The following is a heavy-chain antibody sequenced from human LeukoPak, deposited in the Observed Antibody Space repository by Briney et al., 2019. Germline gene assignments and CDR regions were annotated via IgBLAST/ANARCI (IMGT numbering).Heavy chain of an antibody. Sequence: ASXKVSCKASGYTFTGYYMHWVRQAPGQGLEWMGWINPNSGGTNYAQKFQGRVTITRDTSISTAYMELSRLRSDDTAVYYCARVPIFGVVTIDYWGQGTLVTVSS. CDR1: GYTFTGYY. CDR3: ARVPIFGVVTIDY. CDR2: INPNSGGT. D-gene: IGHD3-3*01. V-gene: IGHV1-2*02. J-gene: IGHJ4*02.